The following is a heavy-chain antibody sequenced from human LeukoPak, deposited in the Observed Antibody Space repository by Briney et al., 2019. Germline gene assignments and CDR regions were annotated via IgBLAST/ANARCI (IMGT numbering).Heavy chain of an antibody. J-gene: IGHJ5*02. CDR2: ISYSGIT. CDR3: ARGVNWIDP. Sequence: PSETLSLTCTVSGGSISSYYWSWIRQPPGKGLEWIGYISYSGITNYNPSLKSRVTISIDTSKNQFSLKLSSVTAADTAVHYCARGVNWIDPWGQGTLVTVSS. CDR1: GGSISSYY. D-gene: IGHD3-16*01. V-gene: IGHV4-59*01.